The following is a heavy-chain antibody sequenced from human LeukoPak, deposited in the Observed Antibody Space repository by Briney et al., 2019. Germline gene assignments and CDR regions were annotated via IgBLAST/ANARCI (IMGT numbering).Heavy chain of an antibody. CDR3: ARLSSGGSCY. CDR1: GYTFTSYG. J-gene: IGHJ4*02. Sequence: ASVKVSCKASGYTFTSYGISWVRQAPGQGLEWMGRIIPILGIANYAQKFQGRVTITADKSTSTAYMELSSLRSEDTAVYYCARLSSGGSCYWGQGTLVTVSS. D-gene: IGHD2-15*01. V-gene: IGHV1-69*04. CDR2: IIPILGIA.